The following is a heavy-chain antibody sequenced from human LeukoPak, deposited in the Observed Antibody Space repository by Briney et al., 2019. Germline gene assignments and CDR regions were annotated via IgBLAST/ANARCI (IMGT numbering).Heavy chain of an antibody. CDR3: ARDDLSGNYAMDV. D-gene: IGHD6-19*01. J-gene: IGHJ6*02. V-gene: IGHV4-34*01. Sequence: SETLSLTCAVNGGSLSAFYWTWIRQPPGKGLEWIGDISHSGSTNYNPSLKSRVTISIDTSKKQFSLKLTSVTAADTAVYYCARDDLSGNYAMDVWGQGTTVAVS. CDR1: GGSLSAFY. CDR2: ISHSGST.